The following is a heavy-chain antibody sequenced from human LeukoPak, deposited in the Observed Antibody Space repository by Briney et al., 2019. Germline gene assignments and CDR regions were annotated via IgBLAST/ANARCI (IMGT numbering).Heavy chain of an antibody. J-gene: IGHJ4*02. CDR1: AGSFNSYY. CDR3: ARDLVVDFWSGPPSPDY. Sequence: SETLSLTCTVSAGSFNSYYWSWIRQPPGKGLEWIGYIDYSGSTTYNPSLKSRLTISVDTSKNQFSLKLNSVTAADTAVYYCARDLVVDFWSGPPSPDYWGQGTLVTVSS. V-gene: IGHV4-59*12. CDR2: IDYSGST. D-gene: IGHD3-3*01.